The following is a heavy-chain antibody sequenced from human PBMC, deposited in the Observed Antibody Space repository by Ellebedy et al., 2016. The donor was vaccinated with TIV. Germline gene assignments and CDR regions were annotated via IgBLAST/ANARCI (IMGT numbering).Heavy chain of an antibody. D-gene: IGHD2-2*01. V-gene: IGHV3-48*01. CDR3: ARGGDSIVVVPALDYYYYYGMDV. Sequence: GGSLRLXCAASGFTFSSYSMNWVRQAPGKGLEWVSYISSSSSTIYYADSVKGRFTISRDNAKNSLYLQMNSLRAEDTAVYYCARGGDSIVVVPALDYYYYYGMDVWGQGTTVTVSS. CDR1: GFTFSSYS. CDR2: ISSSSSTI. J-gene: IGHJ6*02.